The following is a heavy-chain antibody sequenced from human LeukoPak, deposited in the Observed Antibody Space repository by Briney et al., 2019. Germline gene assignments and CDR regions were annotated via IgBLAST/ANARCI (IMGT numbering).Heavy chain of an antibody. CDR3: VRGYCSSRTSCYFDH. D-gene: IGHD2-2*01. J-gene: IGHJ4*02. V-gene: IGHV3-23*01. CDR1: GFTFSSYA. CDR2: ISNSGGNT. Sequence: GGSLRLSCAASGFTFSSYAMSWVRQAPGKGLEWVSAISNSGGNTYYADSVKGRFTISRDNSKDTLSLQMNSLRAEDTAVYYCVRGYCSSRTSCYFDHWGQGNLVTVSS.